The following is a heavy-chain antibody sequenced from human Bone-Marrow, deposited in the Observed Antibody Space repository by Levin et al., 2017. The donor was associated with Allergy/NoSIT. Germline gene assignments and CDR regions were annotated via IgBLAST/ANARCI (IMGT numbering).Heavy chain of an antibody. CDR3: AKDPTDGNFFFDY. Sequence: GESLKISCAASGLAFDSYSMHWVRQAPGKGLEWVAFISSDGTSRYYADSLEGQFTISRDNSKSTLYLQMNSLRAEDTGVYYCAKDPTDGNFFFDYWGQGALVTVSS. CDR2: ISSDGTSR. J-gene: IGHJ4*02. D-gene: IGHD4-23*01. CDR1: GLAFDSYS. V-gene: IGHV3-30-3*01.